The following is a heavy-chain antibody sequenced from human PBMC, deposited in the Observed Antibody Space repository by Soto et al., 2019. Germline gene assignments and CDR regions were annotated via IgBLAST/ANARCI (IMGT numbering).Heavy chain of an antibody. D-gene: IGHD5-12*01. CDR1: GFPFSSYA. CDR2: ISYDGSNK. J-gene: IGHJ4*02. V-gene: IGHV3-30-3*01. Sequence: QVQLVESWGGVVQPGRSLRLSCAASGFPFSSYAMHWVRQAPGKGLEWVAVISYDGSNKYYADSVKGRFTISRDNSKNTLYLQMNSLRAEDTAVYYCASEPSVVATMGAYDYWGQGTLVTVSS. CDR3: ASEPSVVATMGAYDY.